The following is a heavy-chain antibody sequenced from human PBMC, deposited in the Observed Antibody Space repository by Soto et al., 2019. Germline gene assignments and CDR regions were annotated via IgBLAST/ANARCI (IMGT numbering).Heavy chain of an antibody. Sequence: EVQLVESGGGLVQPGGSLRLSCEASGFNFGSYWMTWVRQAPGKGLEWVANIKKDGSNKSYLDSVRGRFTISRDNANNSLYLQINSLRAEDTALYYCARDVSPGSSSLYLDAFDIWGQGTMVSVSS. D-gene: IGHD6-13*01. V-gene: IGHV3-7*05. CDR2: IKKDGSNK. CDR3: ARDVSPGSSSLYLDAFDI. CDR1: GFNFGSYW. J-gene: IGHJ3*02.